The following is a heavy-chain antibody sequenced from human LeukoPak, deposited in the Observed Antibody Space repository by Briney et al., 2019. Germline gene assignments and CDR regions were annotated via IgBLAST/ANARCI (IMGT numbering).Heavy chain of an antibody. CDR3: ARDPSLGYCSGGSCYGGWFDP. V-gene: IGHV3-30*04. J-gene: IGHJ5*02. D-gene: IGHD2-15*01. CDR2: ISYDGSNK. Sequence: GRFLSLSCAASGFTFSSYAMHWLRQAPGKGLEWVAVISYDGSNKYYAVSVKGRFTISRDNSKNTLYLQMNSLRAEDTAVYYCARDPSLGYCSGGSCYGGWFDPWGQGTLVTVSS. CDR1: GFTFSSYA.